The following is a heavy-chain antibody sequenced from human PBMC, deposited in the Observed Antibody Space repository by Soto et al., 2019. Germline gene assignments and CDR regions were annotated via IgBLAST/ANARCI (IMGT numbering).Heavy chain of an antibody. CDR1: GGTFSSYT. J-gene: IGHJ6*02. CDR3: ARDARRTPRDGMDV. Sequence: QVQLVQSGAEVKKPGSSVKVSCKASGGTFSSYTISWVRQAPGQGLEWMGRIIPILGIANYAQKFQGRVTITADQSTSPDDMELSSLRSEGTAVYYCARDARRTPRDGMDVWGQGTTVTVSS. V-gene: IGHV1-69*08. D-gene: IGHD2-21*01. CDR2: IIPILGIA.